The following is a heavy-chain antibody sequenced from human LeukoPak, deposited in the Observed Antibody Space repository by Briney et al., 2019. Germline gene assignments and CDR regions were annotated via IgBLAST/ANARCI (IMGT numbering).Heavy chain of an antibody. CDR3: ARGMVAAPTLYYYYYMDV. V-gene: IGHV3-30*04. J-gene: IGHJ6*03. D-gene: IGHD2-15*01. CDR1: GFTFSSYE. CDR2: ISYDGSNK. Sequence: GGSLRLSCAASGFTFSSYEMNWVRQAPGKGLEWVAVISYDGSNKYYADSVKGRFTISRDNSKNTLYLQMNSLRAEDTAVYYCARGMVAAPTLYYYYYMDVWGKGTTVTVSS.